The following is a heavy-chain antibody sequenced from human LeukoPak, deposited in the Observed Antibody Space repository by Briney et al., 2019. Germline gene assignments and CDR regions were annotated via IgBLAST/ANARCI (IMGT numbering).Heavy chain of an antibody. D-gene: IGHD3-10*01. CDR1: GGSFSGYY. CDR3: ARGQVPTTMVWGVIFWFDP. Sequence: SETLSLTCAVYGGSFSGYYWSWIRQPPGKGLEWIGEINHSGSTNYNPSLKSRVTTSVDTSKNQFSLKLSSVTAADTAVYYCARGQVPTTMVWGVIFWFDPWGQGTLVTVSS. CDR2: INHSGST. J-gene: IGHJ5*02. V-gene: IGHV4-34*01.